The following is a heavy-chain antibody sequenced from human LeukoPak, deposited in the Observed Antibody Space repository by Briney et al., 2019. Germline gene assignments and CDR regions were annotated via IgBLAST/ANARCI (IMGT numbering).Heavy chain of an antibody. V-gene: IGHV4-4*09. CDR2: IYRSGST. Sequence: PSETLSLTCTVSGGSISSYYWSWIRQPPGRGLEWIGYIYRSGSTYYNPSLKSRVTISVDRSKNQFSLKLSSVTAADTAVYYCASYDSSGYYGNYWGQGTLVTVSS. CDR1: GGSISSYY. CDR3: ASYDSSGYYGNY. J-gene: IGHJ4*02. D-gene: IGHD3-22*01.